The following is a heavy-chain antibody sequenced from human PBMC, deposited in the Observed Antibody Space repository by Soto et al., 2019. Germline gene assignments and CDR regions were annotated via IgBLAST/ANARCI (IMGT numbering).Heavy chain of an antibody. Sequence: QVHLVQSGAEVKKPGASVKVSCKASGYSFTANVLHWVRQAPGQRPEWMGWINAASGKTKYSQNFQGRVTITRDTSATTTYMELSSLTSEDTAMYYCARGHDDFWSGSTLVFNPWGQGTLVIVSS. CDR2: INAASGKT. CDR3: ARGHDDFWSGSTLVFNP. V-gene: IGHV1-3*01. J-gene: IGHJ5*02. D-gene: IGHD3-3*01. CDR1: GYSFTANV.